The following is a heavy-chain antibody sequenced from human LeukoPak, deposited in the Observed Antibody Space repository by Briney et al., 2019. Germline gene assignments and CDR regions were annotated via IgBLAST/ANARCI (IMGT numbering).Heavy chain of an antibody. V-gene: IGHV4-34*01. CDR1: GGSFNNYY. Sequence: SETLSLTCAVYGGSFNNYYWSWIRQPPGKGPEWIGEINHSGSTNYNPSLKSRVTISVDTSKNQLSLKLSSVTAADTAVYYCARLKMSAWFDPWGQGTLVTVSS. D-gene: IGHD5-24*01. CDR2: INHSGST. J-gene: IGHJ5*02. CDR3: ARLKMSAWFDP.